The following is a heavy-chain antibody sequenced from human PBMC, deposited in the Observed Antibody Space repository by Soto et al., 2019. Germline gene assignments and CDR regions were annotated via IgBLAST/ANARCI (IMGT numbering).Heavy chain of an antibody. V-gene: IGHV3-11*06. CDR2: ISSSSSYT. D-gene: IGHD3-22*01. CDR3: ARDRDSSGYSWFAP. J-gene: IGHJ5*02. Sequence: QVQLVESGGGLVKPGGSLRLSCAASGFTFSDYYMSWIRQAPGKGLEWVSYISSSSSYTNYADSVKGRFTISSDNAKNSLYLQMNSLRAEDTAVYYCARDRDSSGYSWFAPWGQGTLVTVSS. CDR1: GFTFSDYY.